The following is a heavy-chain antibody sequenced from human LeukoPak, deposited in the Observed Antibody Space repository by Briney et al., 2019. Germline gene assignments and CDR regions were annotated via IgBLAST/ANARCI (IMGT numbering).Heavy chain of an antibody. CDR3: ARDRIAARVIDP. V-gene: IGHV3-21*01. D-gene: IGHD6-6*01. J-gene: IGHJ5*02. CDR1: GCTISRYS. CDR2: ISSSSSYI. Sequence: PGGSLRLSCAASGCTISRYSMDWVRQAPGKGLEWVSSISSSSSYIYYADSVKGRFTISRDNAKNSLYLQMTRPSIEDTAVYYCARDRIAARVIDPWGQGTLVTVSS.